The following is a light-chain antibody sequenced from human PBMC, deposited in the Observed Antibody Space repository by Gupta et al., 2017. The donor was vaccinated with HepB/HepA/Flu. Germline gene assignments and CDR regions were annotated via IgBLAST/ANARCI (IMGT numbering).Light chain of an antibody. CDR1: QSVSSSY. Sequence: EIVLTQSPGTLSFSPGEGATLSCRASQSVSSSYLAWYQQKPGQAPRLLIYGASSRATGIPDRFSGSGSGTDFTLTISRLEPEDFAVYYCQQDSSSPWTFGQGTKVEIK. CDR2: GAS. V-gene: IGKV3-20*01. CDR3: QQDSSSPWT. J-gene: IGKJ1*01.